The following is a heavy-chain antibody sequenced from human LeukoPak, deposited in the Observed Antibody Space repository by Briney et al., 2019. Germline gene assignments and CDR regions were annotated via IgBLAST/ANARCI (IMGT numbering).Heavy chain of an antibody. D-gene: IGHD1-26*01. CDR2: FDPEDGET. CDR3: ATEYRVVGAFDI. Sequence: ASVKVSCKVSGYTLTELSMHWVRQAPGKGLEWMGGFDPEDGETIYAQKFQGRVTMTEDTSTDTAYMELSSLRSEDTAVYYCATEYRVVGAFDIWGQGIMVTVSS. J-gene: IGHJ3*02. CDR1: GYTLTELS. V-gene: IGHV1-24*01.